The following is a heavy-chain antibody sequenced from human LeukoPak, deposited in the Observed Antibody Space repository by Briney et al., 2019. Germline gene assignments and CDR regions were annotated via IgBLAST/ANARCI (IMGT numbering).Heavy chain of an antibody. D-gene: IGHD3-16*02. CDR1: GGSISSYF. CDR2: IYYSGST. J-gene: IGHJ4*02. CDR3: ARESDYVWGSYPRPYFDY. V-gene: IGHV4-59*12. Sequence: SETLSLTCTVSGGSISSYFWSWVRQPPGKGLEWIGYIYYSGSTNYNPSLKSRVTISVDTSKNQFSLKLSSVTAADTAVYYCARESDYVWGSYPRPYFDYWGQGTLVTVSS.